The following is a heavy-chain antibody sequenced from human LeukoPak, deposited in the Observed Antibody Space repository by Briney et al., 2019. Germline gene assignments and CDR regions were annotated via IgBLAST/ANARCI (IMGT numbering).Heavy chain of an antibody. CDR1: GFTFSSYS. Sequence: GGSLRLSCAASGFTFSSYSMNWVRQAPGKGLEWVSSISSSSSYIYYADSVKGRFTISRDNAKNSLYLQMNSLRAEDTAVYYCAREGEVVTASGYDYWGQGTLVTVSS. J-gene: IGHJ4*02. CDR2: ISSSSSYI. CDR3: AREGEVVTASGYDY. V-gene: IGHV3-21*01. D-gene: IGHD2-21*02.